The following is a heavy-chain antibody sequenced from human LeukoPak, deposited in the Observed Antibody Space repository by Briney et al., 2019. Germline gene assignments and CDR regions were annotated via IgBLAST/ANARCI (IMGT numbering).Heavy chain of an antibody. CDR2: IKSNADGGTP. Sequence: GGSLRLSCAASGFTFNTYAMSWVRQAPGKGLEWVGLIKSNADGGTPDYAAPARGRFTISIDHSKNTLKLQMNSLKTKDKAIYYCFPFSLEYSPHWGRGPLVHVSS. CDR1: GFTFNTYA. CDR3: FPFSLEYSPH. J-gene: IGHJ4*02. V-gene: IGHV3-15*01. D-gene: IGHD2/OR15-2a*01.